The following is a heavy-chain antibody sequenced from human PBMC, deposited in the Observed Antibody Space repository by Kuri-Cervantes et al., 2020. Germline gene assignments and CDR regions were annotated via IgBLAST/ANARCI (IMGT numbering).Heavy chain of an antibody. Sequence: GESLKISCAASGFTFSSYAMHWVRQAPGKGLEWVAVISYDGSNKYYADSVKGRSTISRDNSKNSLYLQMNSLRAEDTAVYYCAKGGDYGYDSSGYPVYYFDYWGQGTLVTVSS. CDR2: ISYDGSNK. D-gene: IGHD3-22*01. CDR3: AKGGDYGYDSSGYPVYYFDY. CDR1: GFTFSSYA. V-gene: IGHV3-30-3*01. J-gene: IGHJ4*02.